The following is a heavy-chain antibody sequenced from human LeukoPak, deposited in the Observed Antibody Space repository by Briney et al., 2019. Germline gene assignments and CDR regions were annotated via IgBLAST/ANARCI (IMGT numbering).Heavy chain of an antibody. CDR3: ARHGNGAFDI. V-gene: IGHV4-59*08. J-gene: IGHJ3*02. CDR1: GGSTSSYY. D-gene: IGHD1-1*01. CDR2: IYYSGST. Sequence: SETLSLTCTVSGGSTSSYYWSWIRQPPGKGLEWIGFIYYSGSTNHSPSLKSRVTISVDTSKNQFSLKLTSVTAADTAVYYCARHGNGAFDIWGQGTMVTVSS.